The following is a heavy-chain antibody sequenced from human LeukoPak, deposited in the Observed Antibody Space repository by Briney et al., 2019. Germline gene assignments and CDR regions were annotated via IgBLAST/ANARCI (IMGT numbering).Heavy chain of an antibody. Sequence: GRSLRLSCAASGFTFSSYGMHWVRQAPGKGLEWVAVISYNGSNKYYADSVKGRFTISRDNSKNTLYLQMNSLRAEDTAVYYCAKVSVALVVTEVGGDYWGQGTLVTVSS. CDR2: ISYNGSNK. V-gene: IGHV3-30*18. J-gene: IGHJ4*02. CDR3: AKVSVALVVTEVGGDY. D-gene: IGHD2-21*02. CDR1: GFTFSSYG.